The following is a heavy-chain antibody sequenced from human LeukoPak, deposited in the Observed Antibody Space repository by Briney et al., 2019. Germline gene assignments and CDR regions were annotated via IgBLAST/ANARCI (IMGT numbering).Heavy chain of an antibody. V-gene: IGHV3-48*03. CDR3: VRDNLENQWLERGH. Sequence: GGSLRLSCAASGFTFSLYNMNWVRQAPGKGLEWVSQISASETSIKYADSVRGRFTISRDNVKNSVYLQMNSLRAEDTAIYYCVRDNLENQWLERGHWGQGTLVTVSS. CDR2: ISASETSI. CDR1: GFTFSLYN. J-gene: IGHJ4*02. D-gene: IGHD6-19*01.